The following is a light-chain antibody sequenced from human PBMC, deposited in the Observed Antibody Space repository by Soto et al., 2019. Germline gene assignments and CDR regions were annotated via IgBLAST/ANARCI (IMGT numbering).Light chain of an antibody. CDR2: KTS. CDR1: QNVNIW. J-gene: IGKJ2*01. Sequence: DIQVTQSPSTLSAFVGDRVILTCRASQNVNIWLAWYQQRPRKAPKLLIYKTSSLESGVPSRFSGSGSGTEFNLTISSLETDDFGIYFCLQYNSLPYTFGQGTKLEIK. CDR3: LQYNSLPYT. V-gene: IGKV1-5*03.